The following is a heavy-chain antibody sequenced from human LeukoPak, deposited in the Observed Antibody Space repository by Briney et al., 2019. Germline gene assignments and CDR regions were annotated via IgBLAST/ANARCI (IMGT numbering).Heavy chain of an antibody. D-gene: IGHD3-16*01. Sequence: ASVKVSCKASGYTFTGYYMHWVRQAPGQGLEWMGWINPNSGGTNYEQKFQGRVTMTRETSITTAYMELSRLRSDDTAVYYCARVVWGGDAFDIWGQGTMVTVSS. V-gene: IGHV1-2*02. CDR1: GYTFTGYY. J-gene: IGHJ3*02. CDR2: INPNSGGT. CDR3: ARVVWGGDAFDI.